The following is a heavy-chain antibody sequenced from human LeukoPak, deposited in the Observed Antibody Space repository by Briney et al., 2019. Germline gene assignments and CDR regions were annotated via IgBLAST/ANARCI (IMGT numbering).Heavy chain of an antibody. CDR1: GYTFTGYY. CDR2: INPNSGGT. J-gene: IGHJ6*03. CDR3: ARIIGYCSSTSCYTMDDYYYYMDV. V-gene: IGHV1-2*02. D-gene: IGHD2-2*02. Sequence: ASVKVSCKASGYTFTGYYMHWVRQAPGQGLEWMGWINPNSGGTNYAQKFQGRVTMTRDTSISTAYMELSRLRSDDTAVYYCARIIGYCSSTSCYTMDDYYYYMDVWGKGTTVTVSS.